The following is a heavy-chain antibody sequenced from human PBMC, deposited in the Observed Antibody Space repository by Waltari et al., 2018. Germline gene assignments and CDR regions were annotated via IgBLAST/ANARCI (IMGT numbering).Heavy chain of an antibody. J-gene: IGHJ4*02. CDR3: ARDSGGYNPTPDY. V-gene: IGHV4-61*02. CDR2: SYTSGST. CDR1: GGSIRSGTYS. D-gene: IGHD3-10*01. Sequence: QVQLQESGPGLVKPSQNLSLTCTVSGGSIRSGTYSWSWIRQPAGKGLEWIGRSYTSGSTNYNPSLKSRVTISVDTSKNQFSLKLSSVTAADTAVYYCARDSGGYNPTPDYWGQGTLVTVSS.